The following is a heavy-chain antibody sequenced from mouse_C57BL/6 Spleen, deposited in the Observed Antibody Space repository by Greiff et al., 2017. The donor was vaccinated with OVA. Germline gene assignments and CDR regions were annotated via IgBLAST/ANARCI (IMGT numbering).Heavy chain of an antibody. CDR2: ISGGGGNT. J-gene: IGHJ2*01. CDR3: ARRGYYGSRGRYFDY. CDR1: GFTFSSYT. V-gene: IGHV5-9*01. D-gene: IGHD1-1*01. Sequence: EVMLVESGGGLVKPGGSLKLSCAASGFTFSSYTMSWVRQTPEKRLEWVATISGGGGNTYYPDSVKGRFTISRDNAKNTLYLQMSSLRSEDTALYYCARRGYYGSRGRYFDYWGQGTTLTVSS.